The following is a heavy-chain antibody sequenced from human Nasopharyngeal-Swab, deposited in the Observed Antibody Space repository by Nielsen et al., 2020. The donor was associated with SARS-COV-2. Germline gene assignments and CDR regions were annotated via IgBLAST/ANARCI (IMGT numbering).Heavy chain of an antibody. D-gene: IGHD6-13*01. V-gene: IGHV3-7*01. J-gene: IGHJ4*02. CDR3: TRDPYSTPPDY. CDR2: IKHDGSDK. CDR1: GITFSSYW. Sequence: GESLKISCAASGITFSSYWMRWVRQPPGKGLEWVANIKHDGSDKNYVDSVKGRFTISRDNAKNLLYLQMNHLRAEDTALYYCTRDPYSTPPDYWGQGTLVTVS.